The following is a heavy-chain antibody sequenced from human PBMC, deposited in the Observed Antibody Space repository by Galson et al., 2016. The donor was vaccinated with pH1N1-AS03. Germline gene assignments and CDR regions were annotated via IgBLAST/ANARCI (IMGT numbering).Heavy chain of an antibody. D-gene: IGHD2-15*01. CDR2: ISRESDAK. CDR1: GFTFNMYT. J-gene: IGHJ2*01. V-gene: IGHV3-48*01. Sequence: SLRLSCAASGFTFNMYTMDWVRRAPGKGLEWISSISRESDAKYYADSVKGRFTISRDNVETALYLQMDSLRGEDTAVYYGVRNRGSRGFHADWYFDVWGPGTVVSVSS. CDR3: VRNRGSRGFHADWYFDV.